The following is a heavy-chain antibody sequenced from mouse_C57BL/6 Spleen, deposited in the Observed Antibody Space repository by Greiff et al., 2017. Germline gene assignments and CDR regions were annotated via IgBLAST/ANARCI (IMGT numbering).Heavy chain of an antibody. Sequence: QVQLQQPGAELVMPGASVKLSCKASGYTFTSYWMHWVKQRPGQGLEWIGEIDPSDSYTNYTQKFKGKSTLTVDKSSSTAYMQLRSLTSEDSAVYYCARGSHYGSCLRGDFDVWGTGTTVTVSS. J-gene: IGHJ1*03. CDR1: GYTFTSYW. V-gene: IGHV1-69*01. CDR2: IDPSDSYT. CDR3: ARGSHYGSCLRGDFDV. D-gene: IGHD1-1*01.